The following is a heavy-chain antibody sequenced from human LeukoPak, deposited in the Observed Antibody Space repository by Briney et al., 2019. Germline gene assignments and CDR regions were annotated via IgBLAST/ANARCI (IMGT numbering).Heavy chain of an antibody. CDR1: GFTFSGYS. CDR3: ARGYPSD. V-gene: IGHV3-21*01. D-gene: IGHD1-26*01. Sequence: KPGRSLRLSCAASGFTFSGYSMNWVRQAPGKGMEWVSSISSSGSNIYYADSVKGRFTISRDNGKNSLYLQMNSLRAEDTAVYYCARGYPSDWGQGTMVTVSS. CDR2: ISSSGSNI. J-gene: IGHJ3*01.